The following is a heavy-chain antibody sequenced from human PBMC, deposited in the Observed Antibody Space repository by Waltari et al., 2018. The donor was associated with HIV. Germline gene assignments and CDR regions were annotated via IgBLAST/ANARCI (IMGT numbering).Heavy chain of an antibody. CDR3: ARSASGNYYQDPADT. CDR2: LSYDGTKK. V-gene: IGHV3-30*01. Sequence: QVQLVESGGGVVQPGGSLRLSGTTSGFTFSPYAIPWVRQVPGKGLDCVAVLSYDGTKKYYGDSVKGRFTVSRDNSKNTLDLQMTSLTTDDTAMFYCARSASGNYYQDPADTWGQGTLVSVFS. J-gene: IGHJ5*02. D-gene: IGHD3-10*01. CDR1: GFTFSPYA.